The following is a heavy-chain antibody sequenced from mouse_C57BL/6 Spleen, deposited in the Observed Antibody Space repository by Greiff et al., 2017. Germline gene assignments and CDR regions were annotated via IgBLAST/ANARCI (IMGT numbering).Heavy chain of an antibody. D-gene: IGHD1-1*01. V-gene: IGHV2-2*01. Sequence: VQGVESGPGLVQPSQSLSISCTASGFSFTSYGVHWVRQSPGKGLEWLGVIWSGGSTDFNAAFISRLSISKDNSTCQVFFKINSRQADDTAIYYCAKNSAFILDVWGTGTTVTVSS. CDR1: GFSFTSYG. CDR2: IWSGGST. J-gene: IGHJ1*03. CDR3: AKNSAFILDV.